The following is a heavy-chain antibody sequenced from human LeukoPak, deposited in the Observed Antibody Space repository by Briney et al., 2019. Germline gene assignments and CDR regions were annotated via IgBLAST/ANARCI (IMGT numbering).Heavy chain of an antibody. D-gene: IGHD6-13*01. CDR1: GFTFSSYW. CDR2: IKQDGSEK. CDR3: ARDRVAAAGTNWFDP. J-gene: IGHJ5*02. V-gene: IGHV3-7*03. Sequence: GGSLRLSCAASGFTFSSYWMSWVRQAPGKGLESVANIKQDGSEKYYVDSVKGRFTISRDNAKNSLYLQMNSLRAEDTAVYYCARDRVAAAGTNWFDPWGQGTLVTVSS.